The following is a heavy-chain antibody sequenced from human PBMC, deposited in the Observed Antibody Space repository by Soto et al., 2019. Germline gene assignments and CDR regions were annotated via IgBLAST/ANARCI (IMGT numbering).Heavy chain of an antibody. D-gene: IGHD3-10*01. CDR2: IYYSGST. CDR1: GGSISSYY. J-gene: IGHJ5*02. CDR3: ARDRGLWFGESRFDP. V-gene: IGHV4-59*01. Sequence: SETLSLTCTVSGGSISSYYWSWIRQSPGKGLEWIGYIYYSGSTNYNPSLKSRVTISVDTSKNQFSLKLSSVTAADTAVYYCARDRGLWFGESRFDPWGQGTLVTVSS.